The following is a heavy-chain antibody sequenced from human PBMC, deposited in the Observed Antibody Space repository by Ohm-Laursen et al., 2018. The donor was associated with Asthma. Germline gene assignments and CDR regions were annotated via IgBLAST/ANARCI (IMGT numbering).Heavy chain of an antibody. J-gene: IGHJ4*02. CDR2: ISNDESST. V-gene: IGHV3-30-3*01. CDR3: AIYCGSLCSDHDF. Sequence: SSLRLSCAAPGFPSSRYAIHWVRQAPGKGLEWVAAISNDESSTYHADSVKGRFTMSRDNSKNILYLQMNSLRAEDAALYYCAIYCGSLCSDHDFWGQGTLVTVSS. D-gene: IGHD2-21*01. CDR1: GFPSSRYA.